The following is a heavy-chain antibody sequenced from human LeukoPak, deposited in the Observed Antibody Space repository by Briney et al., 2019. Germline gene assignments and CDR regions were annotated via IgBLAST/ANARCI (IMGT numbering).Heavy chain of an antibody. CDR3: ARTQQWLATGGWYWFDT. Sequence: GGSLRLSCAASGFTFSNYPIHWVRQAPGKGLEFVSSIHSNGISTYYGNSVKGRFTVSRDNSKNTVYLQMGSLREEDMAVYYCARTQQWLATGGWYWFDTWGQGTLVTVSS. V-gene: IGHV3-64*01. CDR1: GFTFSNYP. J-gene: IGHJ5*02. CDR2: IHSNGIST. D-gene: IGHD6-19*01.